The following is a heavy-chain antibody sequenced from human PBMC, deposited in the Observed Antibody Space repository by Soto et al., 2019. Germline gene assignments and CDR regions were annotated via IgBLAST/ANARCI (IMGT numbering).Heavy chain of an antibody. Sequence: QVQLVQSGAEVKKPGSSVEVSCKASGGTFSSYTISWVRQAPGQGHEWMGRIIPILGIANYAQKFQGRVTITADKSTSTAYMELSSLRSEDTAVYYCASPRGSGYSYGRSEPFDYWGQGTLVTVSS. D-gene: IGHD5-18*01. V-gene: IGHV1-69*02. CDR3: ASPRGSGYSYGRSEPFDY. CDR2: IIPILGIA. CDR1: GGTFSSYT. J-gene: IGHJ4*02.